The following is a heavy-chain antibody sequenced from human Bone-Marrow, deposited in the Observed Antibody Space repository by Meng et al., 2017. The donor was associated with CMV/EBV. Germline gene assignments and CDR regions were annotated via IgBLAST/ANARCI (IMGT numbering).Heavy chain of an antibody. D-gene: IGHD6-13*01. CDR1: GFTVSSNY. Sequence: GESLKISCAASGFTVSSNYMSWVRQAPGKGLEWVSVIYSGGSTYYADSVKGRFTISRDNSKNTLYLQMNSLRAEDTAVYYCARDSDYSSYYYGMDVWGQGTTVTVSS. V-gene: IGHV3-53*01. CDR3: ARDSDYSSYYYGMDV. J-gene: IGHJ6*02. CDR2: IYSGGST.